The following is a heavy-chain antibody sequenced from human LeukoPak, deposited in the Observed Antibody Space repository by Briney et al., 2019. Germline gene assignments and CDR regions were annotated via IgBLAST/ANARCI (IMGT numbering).Heavy chain of an antibody. CDR3: ARGDHYDFWSGYYR. V-gene: IGHV4-39*07. D-gene: IGHD3-3*01. Sequence: SETLSLTCTVSGGSISSSSYYWGWIRQPPGKGLEWIGSIYYSGSTYYNPSLKSRVTISVDTSKNQFSLKLSSVTAADTAVYYCARGDHYDFWSGYYRWGQGTLVTVSS. CDR2: IYYSGST. J-gene: IGHJ4*02. CDR1: GGSISSSSYY.